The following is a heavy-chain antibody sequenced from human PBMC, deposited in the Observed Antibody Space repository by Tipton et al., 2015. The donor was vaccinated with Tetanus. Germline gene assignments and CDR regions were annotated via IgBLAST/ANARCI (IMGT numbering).Heavy chain of an antibody. CDR2: IHDSGTT. CDR3: ARANYDFPKKGPFDS. V-gene: IGHV4-59*01. J-gene: IGHJ4*02. D-gene: IGHD3-3*01. Sequence: LRLSCAVSGASISPYYWSWIRQPPGKGLEWIGSIHDSGTTNYNPSLKSRLTMSVDTSNNLFSLKLTSVTAADTAVYYCARANYDFPKKGPFDSWGQGTLVIVSS. CDR1: GASISPYY.